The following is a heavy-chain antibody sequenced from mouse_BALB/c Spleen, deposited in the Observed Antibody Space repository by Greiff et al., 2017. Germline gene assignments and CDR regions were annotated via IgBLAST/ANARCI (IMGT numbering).Heavy chain of an antibody. CDR3: NAGGSSYFDY. D-gene: IGHD1-1*01. Sequence: VQLQQSGAELVKPGASVKLSCTASGFNIKDYYMHWVKQRPEQGLEWIGWIDPENGDTEYAPKFQGKATMTADTSSNTAYLQLSSLTSEDTAVYYCNAGGSSYFDYWGQGTTLTVSS. CDR1: GFNIKDYY. J-gene: IGHJ2*01. V-gene: IGHV14-4*02. CDR2: IDPENGDT.